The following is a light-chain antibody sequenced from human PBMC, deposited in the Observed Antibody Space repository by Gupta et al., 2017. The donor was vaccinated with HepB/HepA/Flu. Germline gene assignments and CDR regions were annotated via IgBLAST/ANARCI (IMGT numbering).Light chain of an antibody. CDR2: RDT. J-gene: IGLJ2*01. CDR3: QAADNSGTYVV. V-gene: IGLV3-25*03. Sequence: SYELTQPPSVSVSPGQTATITCSGDALPKQYSYWYQQKSGQAPLVVIYRDTERPSRIPARFSASTSGTTVTLTIAEVQAEDEADYYCQAADNSGTYVVFGGGTKLTVL. CDR1: ALPKQY.